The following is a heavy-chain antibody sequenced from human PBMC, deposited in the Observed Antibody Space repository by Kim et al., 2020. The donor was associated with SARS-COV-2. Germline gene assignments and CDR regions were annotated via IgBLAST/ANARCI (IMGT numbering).Heavy chain of an antibody. V-gene: IGHV4-39*01. D-gene: IGHD3-10*01. Sequence: SETLSLTCTVSGGSISSSSYYWGWIRQPPGKGLEWIGSIYYSGSTYYNPSLKSRVTISVDTSKNQFSLKLSSVTAAHTAVYYCARQGPGGGYFDYWGQGT. CDR3: ARQGPGGGYFDY. CDR2: IYYSGST. J-gene: IGHJ4*02. CDR1: GGSISSSSYY.